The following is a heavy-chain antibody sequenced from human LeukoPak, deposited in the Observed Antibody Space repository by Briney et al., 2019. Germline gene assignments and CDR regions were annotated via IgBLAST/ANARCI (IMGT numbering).Heavy chain of an antibody. J-gene: IGHJ3*02. Sequence: PSETLSLTCTVSGGSISSGSYYWGWIRQPAGKGLEWIGRIYTSGRTNYNPSLKSRVTISVDTSKNPFSLKLSSVPAAGPAVNSCARWKQLLDNDAVEIWGHGTMVTVSS. D-gene: IGHD6-13*01. CDR1: GGSISSGSYY. CDR3: ARWKQLLDNDAVEI. CDR2: IYTSGRT. V-gene: IGHV4-61*02.